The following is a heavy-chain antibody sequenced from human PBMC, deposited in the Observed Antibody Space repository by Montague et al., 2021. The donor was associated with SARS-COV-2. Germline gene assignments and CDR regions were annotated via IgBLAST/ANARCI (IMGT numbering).Heavy chain of an antibody. V-gene: IGHV2-70*20. CDR1: GFSLSTSGMC. CDR3: ARSLYDILTGYYLPFDY. CDR2: IDWDDNK. J-gene: IGHJ4*02. D-gene: IGHD3-9*01. Sequence: PPLVKPTQTLTLTCTFSGFSLSTSGMCVNWVRQPPGKALEWLALIDWDDNKFYSTSLKTRLTISKDTSKNQVVLTMTNVDPVDTATYYCARSLYDILTGYYLPFDYWGQGTLVTVSS.